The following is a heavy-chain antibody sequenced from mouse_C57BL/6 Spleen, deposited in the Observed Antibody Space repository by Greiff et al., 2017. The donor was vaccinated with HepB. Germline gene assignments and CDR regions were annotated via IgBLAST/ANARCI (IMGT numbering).Heavy chain of an antibody. CDR3: ARDNYTLTWVAY. Sequence: VQLQQSGPGLVKPSQSLSLTCSVTGYSITSGYYWNWIRQFPGNKLEWMGYISYDGSNNYNPSLKNRISITRDTSKNQFFLKLNSVTTEDTATYYCARDNYTLTWVAYWGQGTLVTVSA. J-gene: IGHJ3*01. D-gene: IGHD1-3*01. V-gene: IGHV3-6*01. CDR2: ISYDGSN. CDR1: GYSITSGYY.